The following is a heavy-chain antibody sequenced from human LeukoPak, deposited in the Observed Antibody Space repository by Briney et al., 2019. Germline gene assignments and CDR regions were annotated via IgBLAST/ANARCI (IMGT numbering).Heavy chain of an antibody. J-gene: IGHJ5*02. D-gene: IGHD5-24*01. CDR2: INGDGSTT. CDR1: GFTFSSYW. CDR3: ARGGGSKGINWFDP. Sequence: PGGSLRLSCAASGFTFSSYWMHWVRQAPGKGLVWVSRINGDGSTTAYADSVKGRFTISRDNAKNTLYLQMNSLRAEDTAVYYCARGGGSKGINWFDPWGQGTLVTVSS. V-gene: IGHV3-74*01.